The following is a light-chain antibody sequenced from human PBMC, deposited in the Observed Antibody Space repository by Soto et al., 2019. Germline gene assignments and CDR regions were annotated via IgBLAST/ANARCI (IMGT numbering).Light chain of an antibody. CDR3: QVWDSSSDHHV. Sequence: SYELTQPPSLAAAPGQTGRITSGANNIGSKSLHWYQQKPGQAPQLVVYADSDRPSGIPERSCGSNSGTTATLAHSTVEAGDEADDYCQVWDSSSDHHVFGTGTKVTVL. J-gene: IGLJ1*01. CDR1: NIGSKS. CDR2: ADS. V-gene: IGLV3-21*02.